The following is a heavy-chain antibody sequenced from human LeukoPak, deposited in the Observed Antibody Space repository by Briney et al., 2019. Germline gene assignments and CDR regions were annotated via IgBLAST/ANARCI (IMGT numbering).Heavy chain of an antibody. D-gene: IGHD7-27*01. CDR1: GGTFSSYA. CDR3: AREWGSGFYFDY. J-gene: IGHJ4*02. V-gene: IGHV1-69*13. Sequence: ASVKVSCKASGGTFSSYAISWVRQAPGQGLEWMGGIIPIFGTANYAQKFQGRVTITADESTSTAYMELSSLRSEDTAVYYCAREWGSGFYFDYWGQGTLVTVSS. CDR2: IIPIFGTA.